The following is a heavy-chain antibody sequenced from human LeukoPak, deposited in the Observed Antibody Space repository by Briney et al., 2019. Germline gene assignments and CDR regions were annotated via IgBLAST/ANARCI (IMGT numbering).Heavy chain of an antibody. CDR2: ISSSSSYI. CDR3: ARDHLWFGELFPFDY. D-gene: IGHD3-10*01. J-gene: IGHJ4*02. V-gene: IGHV3-21*01. CDR1: GCTFSSYS. Sequence: PGGSLRLSCAASGCTFSSYSMNWVRQAPGKGLEWVSSISSSSSYIYYADSVKGRFTISRDNAKNSLYLQMNSLRAEDTAVYYCARDHLWFGELFPFDYWGQGTLVTASP.